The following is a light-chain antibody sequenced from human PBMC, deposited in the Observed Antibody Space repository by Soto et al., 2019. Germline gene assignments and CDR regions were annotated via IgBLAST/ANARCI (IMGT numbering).Light chain of an antibody. Sequence: DTQMTQSPSSVSASVGDRVTISCRASQDIHTWLAWYQQKPGKAPNLLIYGASILQSGVPSRFSGSGSGTDFTLTISSLQPEDSATYYCQQANSFPFTFGPGTKV. CDR2: GAS. CDR1: QDIHTW. V-gene: IGKV1-12*01. CDR3: QQANSFPFT. J-gene: IGKJ3*01.